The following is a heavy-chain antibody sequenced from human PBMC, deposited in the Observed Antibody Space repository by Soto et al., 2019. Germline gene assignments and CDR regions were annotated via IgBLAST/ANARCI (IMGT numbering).Heavy chain of an antibody. CDR1: GFTFSSYS. Sequence: GGSLRLSCAASGFTFSSYSMNWVRQAPGKGLEWVSYISSSSSTIYYADSVKGRFTISRGNAKNSLYLQMNSLRDEDTAVYYCARTTSSYYYYGMDVWGQGTTVTVSS. V-gene: IGHV3-48*02. CDR3: ARTTSSYYYYGMDV. CDR2: ISSSSSTI. J-gene: IGHJ6*02. D-gene: IGHD4-17*01.